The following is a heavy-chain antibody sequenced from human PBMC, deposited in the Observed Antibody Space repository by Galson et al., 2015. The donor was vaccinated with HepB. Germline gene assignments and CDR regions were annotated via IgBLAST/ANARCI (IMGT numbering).Heavy chain of an antibody. V-gene: IGHV3-11*04. CDR2: ISSSGSTI. J-gene: IGHJ3*02. Sequence: SLRLSCAASGFTFSDYYMSWIRQAPGKGLEWVSYISSSGSTIYYADSVKGRFTISRDNAKNSLYLQMNSLRAEDTAVYYCARDRHDYGDAFDIWGQGTMVTVSS. CDR1: GFTFSDYY. D-gene: IGHD4-17*01. CDR3: ARDRHDYGDAFDI.